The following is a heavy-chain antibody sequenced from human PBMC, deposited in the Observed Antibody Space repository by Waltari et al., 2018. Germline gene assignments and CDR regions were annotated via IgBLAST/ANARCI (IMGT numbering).Heavy chain of an antibody. CDR3: ARDRYDFWSGYRDMDV. J-gene: IGHJ6*03. CDR2: INSDGRST. D-gene: IGHD3-3*01. CDR1: GFTFSSYW. Sequence: EVQLVESGGGLVQPGGSLRLSCAATGFTFSSYWMHWVRQAPGKGLVWVSRINSDGRSTSYADSVKGRFTISRDNAKNTLYLQMNSLRAEDTAVYYCARDRYDFWSGYRDMDVWGKGTTVTISS. V-gene: IGHV3-74*01.